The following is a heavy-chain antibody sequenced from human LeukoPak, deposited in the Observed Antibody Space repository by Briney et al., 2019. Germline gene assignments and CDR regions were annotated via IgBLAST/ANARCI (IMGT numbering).Heavy chain of an antibody. J-gene: IGHJ4*02. V-gene: IGHV5-51*01. CDR1: GYSFTSYW. D-gene: IGHD3-3*01. CDR3: ARVFPLQENHNYVSSGGRRTIFGVVIAQYFDY. Sequence: GESLKISCKGSGYSFTSYWIGWVRQMPGKGLEWMGIIYPGDSDTRYSPSFQGQVTISADKSISTAYLQWSSLKASDTAMYYCARVFPLQENHNYVSSGGRRTIFGVVIAQYFDYWGQGTLVTVSS. CDR2: IYPGDSDT.